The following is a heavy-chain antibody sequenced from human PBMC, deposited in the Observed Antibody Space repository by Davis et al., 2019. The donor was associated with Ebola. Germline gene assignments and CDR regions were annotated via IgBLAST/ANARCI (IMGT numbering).Heavy chain of an antibody. CDR1: GYSFTSYW. CDR2: IDPSDSYT. J-gene: IGHJ4*02. D-gene: IGHD5-18*01. Sequence: PGGSLRLSCKGSGYSFTSYWISWVRQMPGKGLEWMGRIDPSDSYTNYSPSFQGHVTLSADKSISTAYPQWSSLKASDTAMYYCARPLNQDVDTEYYWGQGTLVTVSS. CDR3: ARPLNQDVDTEYY. V-gene: IGHV5-10-1*01.